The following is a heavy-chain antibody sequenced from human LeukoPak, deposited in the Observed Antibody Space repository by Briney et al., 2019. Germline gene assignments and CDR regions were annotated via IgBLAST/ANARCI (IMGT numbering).Heavy chain of an antibody. D-gene: IGHD2-2*01. Sequence: SLSLTRTVSGGSVSRGGYYWSWIRHHPGKGLEWIGYINYRGSTYYNPSLKRRVTRSLDTSENQFSLKLSSVTAADTAVYYCARVPLCSSTSCYDRYNWFDPWGQGILVTVSS. V-gene: IGHV4-31*03. CDR2: INYRGST. CDR3: ARVPLCSSTSCYDRYNWFDP. CDR1: GGSVSRGGYY. J-gene: IGHJ5*02.